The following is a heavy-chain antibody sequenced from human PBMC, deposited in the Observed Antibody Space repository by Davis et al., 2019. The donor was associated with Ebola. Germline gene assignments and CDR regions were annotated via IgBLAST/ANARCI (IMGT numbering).Heavy chain of an antibody. J-gene: IGHJ4*01. Sequence: GGSLRLSCAASGFSFRSFGMHWVRQAPGKGLEWVAVIWHDGNNKYYRDSVKGRFSVSRDNSRNTLFLQMDSLRVDDTAVYYCLGGGSYWGHGTLVTVSS. V-gene: IGHV3-33*01. CDR1: GFSFRSFG. D-gene: IGHD2-15*01. CDR2: IWHDGNNK. CDR3: LGGGSY.